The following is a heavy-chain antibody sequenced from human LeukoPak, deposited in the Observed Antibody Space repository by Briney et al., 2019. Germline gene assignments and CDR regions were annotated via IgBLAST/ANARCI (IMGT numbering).Heavy chain of an antibody. CDR1: GFTFSSYW. D-gene: IGHD5-18*01. V-gene: IGHV3-7*03. CDR3: AKKSYSYGSDIDY. J-gene: IGHJ4*02. CDR2: IKQDGSEK. Sequence: PGGSLRLSCAASGFTFSSYWMSWVRQAPGKGLEWVANIKQDGSEKYYVDSVKGRFTISRDNSKNTLYLQMNSLRAEDTAVYYCAKKSYSYGSDIDYWGQGTLVTVSS.